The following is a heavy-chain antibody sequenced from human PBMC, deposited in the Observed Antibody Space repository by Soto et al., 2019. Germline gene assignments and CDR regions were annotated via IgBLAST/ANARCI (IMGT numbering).Heavy chain of an antibody. J-gene: IGHJ4*02. Sequence: QVQLQESGPGLVKPSQTLSLTCTVSGGSISSGGYYWSWIRQHPGKGLEWIGYIYYSGSTYYNPSRESRVTLSVDTSKTQFSLKLSSVTAADTAVYYCASIVSSAHGEFSDWGQGTLVTVSS. V-gene: IGHV4-31*03. CDR2: IYYSGST. CDR3: ASIVSSAHGEFSD. CDR1: GGSISSGGYY. D-gene: IGHD3-10*01.